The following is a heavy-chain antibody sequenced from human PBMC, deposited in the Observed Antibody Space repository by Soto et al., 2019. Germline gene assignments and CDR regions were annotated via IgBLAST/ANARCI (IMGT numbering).Heavy chain of an antibody. Sequence: QVQLMQSGAEVTKPGASVTLSCKTSGYTFMSYGLSWVRQAPGQGLEWMGWTVAGSGNRIYAQKFQDRINMNIDTSTNTGYMELRRLRSDDSALSFCARVAGYGSGSRHFDNWGQGTLVTVSS. CDR3: ARVAGYGSGSRHFDN. D-gene: IGHD3-10*01. CDR1: GYTFMSYG. J-gene: IGHJ4*02. CDR2: TVAGSGNR. V-gene: IGHV1-18*01.